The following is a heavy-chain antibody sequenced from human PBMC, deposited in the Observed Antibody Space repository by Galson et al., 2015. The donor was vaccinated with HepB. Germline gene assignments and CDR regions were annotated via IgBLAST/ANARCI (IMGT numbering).Heavy chain of an antibody. D-gene: IGHD6-19*01. CDR2: INAGNGNT. Sequence: SVKVSCKASGYTSTSHAMHWVRQAPGQRLEWMGWINAGNGNTKYSQKFQGRVTITRDTSASTAYMELSSLRSEDTAVYYCARGPGQWLVPEYFDYWGQGTLVTVSS. J-gene: IGHJ4*02. CDR3: ARGPGQWLVPEYFDY. V-gene: IGHV1-3*01. CDR1: GYTSTSHA.